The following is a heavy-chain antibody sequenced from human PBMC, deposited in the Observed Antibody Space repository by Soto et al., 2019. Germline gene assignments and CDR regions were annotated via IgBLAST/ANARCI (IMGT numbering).Heavy chain of an antibody. CDR3: ARDRFLYYYDSSGYPNFDY. CDR2: IKQDGSEK. CDR1: GFTFSSYW. J-gene: IGHJ4*02. Sequence: PGESLKISCAASGFTFSSYWMSWVRQAPGKGLEWVANIKQDGSEKYYVDSVKGRFTISRDNAKNSLYLRMNSLRAEDTAVYYCARDRFLYYYDSSGYPNFDYWGQGTLVTVSS. D-gene: IGHD3-22*01. V-gene: IGHV3-7*01.